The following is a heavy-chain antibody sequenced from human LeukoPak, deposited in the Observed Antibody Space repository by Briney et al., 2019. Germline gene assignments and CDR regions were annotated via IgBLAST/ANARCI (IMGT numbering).Heavy chain of an antibody. V-gene: IGHV4-61*02. CDR3: ARDGVIPAAKIYYYYYYMDV. Sequence: SETLSLTCTVSGGSISSGSYYWSWIRQPAGKGLEWIGRIYTSGSTNYNPSLKSRVTISVDTSKNQFSLKLSSVTAADTAVYYCARDGVIPAAKIYYYYYYMDVWGKGNHGHRLL. CDR1: GGSISSGSYY. CDR2: IYTSGST. J-gene: IGHJ6*03. D-gene: IGHD2-2*01.